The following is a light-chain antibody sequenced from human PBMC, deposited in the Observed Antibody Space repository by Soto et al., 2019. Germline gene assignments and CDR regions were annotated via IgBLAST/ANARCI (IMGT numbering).Light chain of an antibody. CDR1: SSDVGGYNY. CDR3: SSYGGSNHVV. J-gene: IGLJ1*01. Sequence: QSALTQPPSASGSPGQSVTISCTGTSSDVGGYNYVSWYQQHPGKAPKLMIYEVSKRPSGVPDRFSGSKSGNTASLTVSGLQAEDEADYCCSSYGGSNHVVFGTGTKVTVL. CDR2: EVS. V-gene: IGLV2-8*01.